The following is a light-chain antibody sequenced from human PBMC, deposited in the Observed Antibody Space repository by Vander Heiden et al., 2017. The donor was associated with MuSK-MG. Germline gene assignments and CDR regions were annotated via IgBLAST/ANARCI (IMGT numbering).Light chain of an antibody. V-gene: IGKV3-20*01. CDR3: QQDGDSIL. CDR2: GAS. J-gene: IGKJ4*01. Sequence: EVVLTQSPGTLSLSPGERATLSCRASQSVTSDYIAWYQQKPGQSPRLLIYGASRRANGSPDRFSGSGSGTDFTLTSARLEPEDFAVYYWQQDGDSILFGGGTRVEIK. CDR1: QSVTSDY.